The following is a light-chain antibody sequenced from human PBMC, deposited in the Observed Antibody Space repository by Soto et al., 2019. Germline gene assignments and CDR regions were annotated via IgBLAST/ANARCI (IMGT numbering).Light chain of an antibody. CDR3: QQYNNWPSIFT. CDR2: GAS. V-gene: IGKV3-15*01. J-gene: IGKJ3*01. CDR1: QSVSSN. Sequence: EIVMTQSPATLSVSPGERVTLSCRASQSVSSNLAWYQQKPGQAPRLLIYGASTRATGIPARFSGSGSGTEFTLTISSLQSEDFAVYYCQQYNNWPSIFTFGPGTKVDIK.